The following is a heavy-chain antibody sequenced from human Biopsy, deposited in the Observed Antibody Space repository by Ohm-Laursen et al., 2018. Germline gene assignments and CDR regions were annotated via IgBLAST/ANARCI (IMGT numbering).Heavy chain of an antibody. Sequence: GTLSLTCIVSGGSISSDYWSWIRQTPGKGLEWIGEINHGGRTNYNPSLKSRVTISVDTSKNQFSLKVRSVTAADTAVYYCVRGVDYYDPYHYYALDVWGQGTTVTVSS. CDR3: VRGVDYYDPYHYYALDV. D-gene: IGHD3-22*01. CDR1: GGSISSDY. J-gene: IGHJ6*02. CDR2: INHGGRT. V-gene: IGHV4-34*01.